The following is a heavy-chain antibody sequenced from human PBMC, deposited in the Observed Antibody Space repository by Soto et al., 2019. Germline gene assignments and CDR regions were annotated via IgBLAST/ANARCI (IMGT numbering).Heavy chain of an antibody. CDR1: GYAFTTYG. J-gene: IGHJ4*02. D-gene: IGHD1-1*01. CDR3: ARGRYGDY. Sequence: QVHLVQSGAEVKKPGASVKVSCKGSGYAFTTYGITWVRQAHGQGLEWMGWISAHNGNTNYAQKVQGRVTVTRNTTTSTAYMKMRSLRSDDTAVYYCARGRYGDYWGQGALVTVSS. V-gene: IGHV1-18*01. CDR2: ISAHNGNT.